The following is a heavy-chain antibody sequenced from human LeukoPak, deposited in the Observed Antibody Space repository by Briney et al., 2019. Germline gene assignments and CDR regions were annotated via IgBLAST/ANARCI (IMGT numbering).Heavy chain of an antibody. CDR3: ARGGLRLGELSSTNFDY. CDR2: IYYSGST. CDR1: GGSISSSSYY. Sequence: SETLSLTCTVSGGSISSSSYYWGWIRQPPGKGLEWIGSIYYSGSTYYNPSLKSRVTISVDTSKNQFSLKLSSVTAADTAVYYCARGGLRLGELSSTNFDYWGQGTLVTVSS. J-gene: IGHJ4*02. V-gene: IGHV4-39*07. D-gene: IGHD3-16*02.